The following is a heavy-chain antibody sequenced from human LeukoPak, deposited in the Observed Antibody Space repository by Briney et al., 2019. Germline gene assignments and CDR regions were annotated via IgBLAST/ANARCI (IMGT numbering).Heavy chain of an antibody. CDR3: ARASFYRGAYYHYGMDV. J-gene: IGHJ6*02. D-gene: IGHD5-12*01. CDR2: IYYSGST. V-gene: IGHV4-59*01. CDR1: GFTFSSYA. Sequence: GSLRLSCAASGFTFSSYAMSWVRQPPGKGLEWIGNIYYSGSTNYNPPLKSRVSISLDNSKNQFSLKMSSVTAADTAVYFCARASFYRGAYYHYGMDVWGQGTTVTVSS.